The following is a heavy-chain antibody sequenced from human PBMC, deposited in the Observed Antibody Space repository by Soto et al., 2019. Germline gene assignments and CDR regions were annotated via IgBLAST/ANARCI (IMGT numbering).Heavy chain of an antibody. Sequence: QVQLVQSGAEVKKPGASVKVSCKASGYTFTSYGISWVRQAPGQGLEWMGWISAYNDNTIYAQKLQGRVTMTTDTSTNTAYMELRSLNSDDTAVYYCARARAQLSLVMWGPGTLVTVSS. V-gene: IGHV1-18*01. CDR1: GYTFTSYG. CDR3: ARARAQLSLVM. J-gene: IGHJ4*02. CDR2: ISAYNDNT. D-gene: IGHD6-13*01.